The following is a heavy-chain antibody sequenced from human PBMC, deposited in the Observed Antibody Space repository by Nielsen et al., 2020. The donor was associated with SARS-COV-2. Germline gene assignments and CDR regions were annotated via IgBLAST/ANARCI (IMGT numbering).Heavy chain of an antibody. Sequence: GESLKISCAASGFTVSSNYMSWVRQAPGKGLEWVSVIYSGGSTYYADSVKGRFTISRDNSKNTLYLQMNSLRAEDTAVYYCAKDLEMATIQDYWGQGTLVTVSS. J-gene: IGHJ4*02. CDR3: AKDLEMATIQDY. V-gene: IGHV3-53*01. CDR2: IYSGGST. CDR1: GFTVSSNY. D-gene: IGHD5-24*01.